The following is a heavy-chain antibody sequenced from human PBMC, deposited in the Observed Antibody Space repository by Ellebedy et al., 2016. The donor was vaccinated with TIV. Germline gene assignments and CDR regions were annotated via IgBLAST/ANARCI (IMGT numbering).Heavy chain of an antibody. V-gene: IGHV1-69*04. CDR2: IIPILGIA. CDR3: ARDRSGTSLFDY. CDR1: GGTFSSYA. J-gene: IGHJ4*02. D-gene: IGHD1-26*01. Sequence: AASVKVSCKASGGTFSSYAINWVRQAPGQGLEWMGRIIPILGIANYAQKFQDRVTIIADKSTSTAFMELSSLRSEDTAVYYCARDRSGTSLFDYWGQGALVTVSS.